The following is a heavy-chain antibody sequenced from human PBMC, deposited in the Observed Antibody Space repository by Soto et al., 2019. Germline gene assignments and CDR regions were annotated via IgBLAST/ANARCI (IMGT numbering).Heavy chain of an antibody. CDR2: IIPALDTA. CDR3: ERPDFGDYWYFDL. D-gene: IGHD4-17*01. V-gene: IGHV1-69*08. J-gene: IGHJ2*01. Sequence: QDQLVQSGAEVKKPGSSVKVSCKASGGTFSSHTFSWVRQAPGQGLEWMGRIIPALDTATYAQKFQVRVTITADESATTVYMELNSLRSEDTAVYYFERPDFGDYWYFDLWGRGTLVTVSS. CDR1: GGTFSSHT.